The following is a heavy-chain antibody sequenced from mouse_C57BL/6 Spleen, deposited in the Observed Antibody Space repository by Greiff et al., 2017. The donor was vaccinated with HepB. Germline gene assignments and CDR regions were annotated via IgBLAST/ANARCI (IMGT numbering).Heavy chain of an antibody. Sequence: QVQLKQPGAELVKPGASVKMSCKASGYTFTSYWITWVKQRPGQGLEWIGDIYPGSGSTNYNEKFKSKATLTVDTSSSTAYMQLSSLTSEDSAVYYCARWGNYDAWFAYWGQGTLVTVSA. CDR3: ARWGNYDAWFAY. V-gene: IGHV1-55*01. CDR1: GYTFTSYW. D-gene: IGHD2-1*01. J-gene: IGHJ3*01. CDR2: IYPGSGST.